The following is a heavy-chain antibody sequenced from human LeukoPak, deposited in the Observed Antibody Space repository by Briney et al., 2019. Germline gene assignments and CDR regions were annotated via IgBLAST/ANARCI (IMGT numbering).Heavy chain of an antibody. CDR2: INHSGST. J-gene: IGHJ5*02. D-gene: IGHD1-26*01. Sequence: SETLSLTCAVYGGSFSGYYWSWIRQPPGKGLEWIGEINHSGSTNYNPSLKSRVTISVDTSKNQLSLKLSSVTAADTAVYYCARGGNTSIWFDPWGQGTLVTVSS. CDR1: GGSFSGYY. V-gene: IGHV4-34*01. CDR3: ARGGNTSIWFDP.